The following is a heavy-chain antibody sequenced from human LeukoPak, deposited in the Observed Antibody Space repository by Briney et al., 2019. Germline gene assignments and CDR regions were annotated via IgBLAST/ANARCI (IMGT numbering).Heavy chain of an antibody. CDR2: IYTSGST. J-gene: IGHJ2*01. Sequence: PSETLSLTCTVSGGSICSYYWSWIRQPPGKGLEWIGYIYTSGSTNYTPSLKSRVTISVDTSKYEFSLKLSSVTAADTAVYYCARYCSSTSCAWYFDLWGRGTLVTVSS. CDR1: GGSICSYY. D-gene: IGHD2-2*01. CDR3: ARYCSSTSCAWYFDL. V-gene: IGHV4-4*09.